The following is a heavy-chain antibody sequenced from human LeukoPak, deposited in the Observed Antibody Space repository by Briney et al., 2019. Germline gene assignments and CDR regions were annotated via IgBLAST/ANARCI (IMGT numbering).Heavy chain of an antibody. CDR3: ARPRLTHYYGSGSYSLSH. CDR2: ISAYNGNT. V-gene: IGHV1-18*01. CDR1: GYTFTSYG. J-gene: IGHJ4*02. D-gene: IGHD3-10*01. Sequence: GASVKVSCKASGYTFTSYGISWVRQAPGQGLEWMGWISAYNGNTNYAQKLQGRVTMTTDTSTSTAYMELRSLRSDDTAVYYCARPRLTHYYGSGSYSLSHWGQGTLVTVSS.